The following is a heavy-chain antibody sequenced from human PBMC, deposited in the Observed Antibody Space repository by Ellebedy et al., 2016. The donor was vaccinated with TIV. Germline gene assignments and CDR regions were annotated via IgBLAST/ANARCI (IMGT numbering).Heavy chain of an antibody. CDR2: IYHSGST. V-gene: IGHV4-30-2*01. CDR3: AREGIGFDP. CDR1: CGSISSGGYS. Sequence: SETLSLXCAVSCGSISSGGYSWSWIRQPPGKGLEWIGYIYHSGSTYYNPSLKSRVTISVDRSKNQFSRKLSSVTAADTAVYYCAREGIGFDPWGQGTLVTVSS. J-gene: IGHJ5*02.